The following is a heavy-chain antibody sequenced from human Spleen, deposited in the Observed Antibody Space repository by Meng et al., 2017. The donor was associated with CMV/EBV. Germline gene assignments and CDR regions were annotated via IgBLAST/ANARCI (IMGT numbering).Heavy chain of an antibody. Sequence: SCKASGYTFNSYEVHWVRQAPGQRLEWMGRINVGSGNTGYSQKFQDRVTITRDTSATTVYMELRSLRSKDTAVYYCTRGGVVIMCFDYWGQGTLVTVSS. V-gene: IGHV1-3*01. J-gene: IGHJ4*02. CDR1: GYTFNSYE. CDR2: INVGSGNT. D-gene: IGHD3-3*01. CDR3: TRGGVVIMCFDY.